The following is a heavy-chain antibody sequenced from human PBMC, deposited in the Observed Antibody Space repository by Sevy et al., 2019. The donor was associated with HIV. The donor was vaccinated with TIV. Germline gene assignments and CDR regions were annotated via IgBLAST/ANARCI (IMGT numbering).Heavy chain of an antibody. Sequence: GGSLRLSCAASRFGFSDHAMHWVRQAPGKGLEWLGVISHDGVSAFYADTVKGRFTISRDNSRNILYLQIKSLSPDDXXXXXXXXXXXXXXXXXXGMGYFDYWGQGSLVTVSS. CDR1: RFGFSDHA. CDR3: XXXXXXXXXXXXGMGYFDY. V-gene: IGHV3-30-3*01. J-gene: IGHJ4*02. CDR2: ISHDGVSA. D-gene: IGHD2-15*01.